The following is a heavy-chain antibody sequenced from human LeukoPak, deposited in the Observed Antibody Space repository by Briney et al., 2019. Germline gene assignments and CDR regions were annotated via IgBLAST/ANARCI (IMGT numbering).Heavy chain of an antibody. V-gene: IGHV3-23*01. Sequence: GGSLRLSCTASGFTFSNYDMSWVRQAPGKGLEWVSGISYSGSSTYYGDSVKGRFTISRDNSKNTLYLQIDSLRAEDTALFYCAKGMDSTRHRGAFDIWGQGTTVTVSS. J-gene: IGHJ3*02. CDR2: ISYSGSST. CDR3: AKGMDSTRHRGAFDI. CDR1: GFTFSNYD. D-gene: IGHD3-10*01.